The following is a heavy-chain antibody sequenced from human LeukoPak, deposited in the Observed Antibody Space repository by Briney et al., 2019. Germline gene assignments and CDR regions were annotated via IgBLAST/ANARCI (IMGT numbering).Heavy chain of an antibody. D-gene: IGHD2-21*02. V-gene: IGHV3-7*01. CDR2: INEDGSVK. Sequence: GGSLRLSCAVSGGTFRAYWMAWVRQPPGKGLEGVADINEDGSVKYYVDSMKGRFTISRDNAKNSLYLQMNYLGAEDTAVYYCAKVPRDSDCYWGQGTLVTVSS. CDR1: GGTFRAYW. J-gene: IGHJ4*02. CDR3: AKVPRDSDCY.